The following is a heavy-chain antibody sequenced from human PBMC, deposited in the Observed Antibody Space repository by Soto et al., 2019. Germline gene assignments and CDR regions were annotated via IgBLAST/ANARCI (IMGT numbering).Heavy chain of an antibody. Sequence: GESLKISCKGSGYSFTSYWIGWVRQMPGKGLEWMGIIYPGDSDTRYSPSFQGQVTISADKSISTAYLQWSSLKASDTAMYYCARLKSPEYSSGWPYFDYWGQGTLVTVSS. D-gene: IGHD6-19*01. V-gene: IGHV5-51*01. CDR3: ARLKSPEYSSGWPYFDY. CDR1: GYSFTSYW. J-gene: IGHJ4*02. CDR2: IYPGDSDT.